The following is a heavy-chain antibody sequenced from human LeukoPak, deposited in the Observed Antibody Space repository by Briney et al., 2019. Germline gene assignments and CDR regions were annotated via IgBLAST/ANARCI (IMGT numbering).Heavy chain of an antibody. V-gene: IGHV3-23*01. D-gene: IGHD6-25*01. J-gene: IGHJ4*02. CDR1: GFTFSSYA. Sequence: PGGSLRLSCAASGFTFSSYAMSWVRQAPGKGLEWVSAISGSGGSTYYADSVKGRFTISRDTSKNTLYLQMNSLRAEDTAVYYCARAETSAGSYWGQGTLVTVSS. CDR3: ARAETSAGSY. CDR2: ISGSGGST.